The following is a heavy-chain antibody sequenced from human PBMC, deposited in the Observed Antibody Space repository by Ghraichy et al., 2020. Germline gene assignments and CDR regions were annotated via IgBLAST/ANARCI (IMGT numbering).Heavy chain of an antibody. CDR1: GFTFSSYA. J-gene: IGHJ3*02. D-gene: IGHD1-26*01. CDR2: ISGSGGST. Sequence: GGSLRLSCAASGFTFSSYAMSWVRQAPGKGLEWVSAISGSGGSTYYADSVKGRFTISRDNSKNTLYLQMNSLRAEDTAVYYCAKSLARSGSYGVGVRASDAFDIWGQGTMVTVSS. V-gene: IGHV3-23*01. CDR3: AKSLARSGSYGVGVRASDAFDI.